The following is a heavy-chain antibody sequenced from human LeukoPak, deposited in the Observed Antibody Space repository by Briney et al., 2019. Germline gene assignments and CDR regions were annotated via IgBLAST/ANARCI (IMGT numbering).Heavy chain of an antibody. V-gene: IGHV1-69*13. J-gene: IGHJ6*03. CDR3: ARDRGYSYAKKSSEYYYMDV. Sequence: SVKVSCKASGGTFSSYAISWVRQAPGQGLEWMGGIIPIFGTANYAQKFQGRVTITADESTSTAYMELSSLRSEDTAVYYCARDRGYSYAKKSSEYYYMDVWGKGTTVTISS. CDR2: IIPIFGTA. CDR1: GGTFSSYA. D-gene: IGHD5-18*01.